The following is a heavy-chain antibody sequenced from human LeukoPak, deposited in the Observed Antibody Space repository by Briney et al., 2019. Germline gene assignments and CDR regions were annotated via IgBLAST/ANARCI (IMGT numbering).Heavy chain of an antibody. D-gene: IGHD6-13*01. J-gene: IGHJ4*02. CDR3: ARDIPRGMGPRHLDY. CDR2: ISAYNGNT. Sequence: GASVKVSCKASGYTFTSYGISWVRQAPGQGLEWMGWISAYNGNTNYAQKLQGRVTMTTDTSTSTAYMELRSLRSDDTAVYYCARDIPRGMGPRHLDYWGQGTLVTVSS. V-gene: IGHV1-18*01. CDR1: GYTFTSYG.